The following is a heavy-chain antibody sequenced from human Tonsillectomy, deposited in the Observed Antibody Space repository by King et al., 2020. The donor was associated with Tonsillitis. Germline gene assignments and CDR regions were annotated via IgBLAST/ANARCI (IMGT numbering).Heavy chain of an antibody. Sequence: VQLQESGPGLLKPSETLSLTCTVSGGSISSYYWSWIRQPPGKGLEWIGYIYYSGSTNYNPSLKSQVTISVDTSKNQFSLRLSSVTAADTAVYYCARLHSSGWYNWFDPWGQGTLVTVSS. CDR1: GGSISSYY. D-gene: IGHD6-19*01. CDR3: ARLHSSGWYNWFDP. CDR2: IYYSGST. J-gene: IGHJ5*02. V-gene: IGHV4-59*08.